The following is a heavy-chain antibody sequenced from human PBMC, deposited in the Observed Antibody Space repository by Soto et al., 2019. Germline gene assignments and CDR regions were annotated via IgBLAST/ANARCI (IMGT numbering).Heavy chain of an antibody. Sequence: GGSLRLSCAASGFTFSSYAMSWVRQAPGQGLEWVSAISGSGGSTYYADSVKGRFTISRDNSKNTLYLQMNSLRAEDTAVYYCAKVYYYDSSGYPTSGFDYWGQGTLVTVSS. CDR1: GFTFSSYA. CDR2: ISGSGGST. V-gene: IGHV3-23*01. CDR3: AKVYYYDSSGYPTSGFDY. J-gene: IGHJ4*02. D-gene: IGHD3-22*01.